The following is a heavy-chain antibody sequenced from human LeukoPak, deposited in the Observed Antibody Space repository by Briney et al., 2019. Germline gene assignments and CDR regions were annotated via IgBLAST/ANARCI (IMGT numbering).Heavy chain of an antibody. CDR2: IHTSGDT. CDR3: IVFGDSNH. D-gene: IGHD4-17*01. V-gene: IGHV3-53*01. Sequence: ETLSLTCTVSGTSIRNYYWSWVRQAPGKGLEWVSAIHTSGDTCYADSVKGRFTISRDTSKNTLYLQINSLRVEDTAVYYCIVFGDSNHWGQGTLVTVSS. CDR1: GTSIRNYY. J-gene: IGHJ5*02.